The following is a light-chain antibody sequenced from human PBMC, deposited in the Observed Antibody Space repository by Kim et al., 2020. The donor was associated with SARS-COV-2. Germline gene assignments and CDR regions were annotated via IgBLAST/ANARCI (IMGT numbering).Light chain of an antibody. V-gene: IGKV3-11*01. CDR1: QSVGTS. CDR3: QQRGTWPSRT. J-gene: IGKJ2*01. CDR2: DAS. Sequence: LSPGETATLSCRASQSVGTSLGWYQQKSGQPPRLLIYDASNRVIGSPDKFSGSGSGTDFTRTIGYLEPEDFAVYYCQQRGTWPSRTFGQGTKLEI.